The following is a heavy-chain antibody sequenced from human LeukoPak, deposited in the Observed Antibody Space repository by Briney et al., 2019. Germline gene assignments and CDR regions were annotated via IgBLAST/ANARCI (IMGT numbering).Heavy chain of an antibody. V-gene: IGHV1-69*05. D-gene: IGHD1-1*01. J-gene: IGHJ6*03. CDR2: IIPIFGTA. CDR1: GGTFSSYA. Sequence: AASVKVSCKASGGTFSSYAISWVRQAPGQGLEWMGGIIPIFGTANYAQKFQGRVTITTDESTSTAYMELSSLRSEDTAVYYCARAERTGRDYYYMDVWGKGTTVTVSS. CDR3: ARAERTGRDYYYMDV.